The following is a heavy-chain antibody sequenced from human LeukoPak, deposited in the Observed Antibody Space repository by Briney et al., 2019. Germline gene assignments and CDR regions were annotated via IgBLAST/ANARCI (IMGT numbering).Heavy chain of an antibody. J-gene: IGHJ6*04. CDR1: GGSFSGYY. CDR3: ARVPRSSVPYYGMVV. V-gene: IGHV4-34*01. D-gene: IGHD3-22*01. Sequence: SETLSLTCAVYGGSFSGYYWSWIRQPPGKGLEWIGEINHSGRTNYNPSLKSRVTISVDTSKNQFSLKLSSVTAADTAVYYCARVPRSSVPYYGMVVWGKGTTVTVSS. CDR2: INHSGRT.